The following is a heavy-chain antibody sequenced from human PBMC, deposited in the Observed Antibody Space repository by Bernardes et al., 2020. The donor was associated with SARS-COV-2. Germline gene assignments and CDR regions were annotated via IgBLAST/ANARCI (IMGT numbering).Heavy chain of an antibody. V-gene: IGHV3-20*01. CDR2: INWNGGST. J-gene: IGHJ4*02. D-gene: IGHD3-9*01. Sequence: GGSLRLSCAASGFTFDDYGMSWVRQAPGKGLEWVSGINWNGGSTGYADSVKGRFTISRDNAKNSLYLQMNSLRAEDTALYHCASIASYDILTGSFVYWGQGTLVTVSS. CDR1: GFTFDDYG. CDR3: ASIASYDILTGSFVY.